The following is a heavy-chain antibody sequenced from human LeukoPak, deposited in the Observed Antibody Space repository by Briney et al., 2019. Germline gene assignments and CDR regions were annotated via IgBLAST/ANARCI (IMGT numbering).Heavy chain of an antibody. J-gene: IGHJ4*02. CDR2: ISSSSTYI. CDR1: GFTFGSYA. D-gene: IGHD3-10*01. CDR3: ARRVQPNAGPFDS. V-gene: IGHV3-21*04. Sequence: GGSLRLSCEASGFTFGSYAMYWVRQAPGKGLEWVSSISSSSTYIYYADSVKGRFTISRDNSKNTLFLQMDRLRAEDTAVYYCARRVQPNAGPFDSWGQGTLASVS.